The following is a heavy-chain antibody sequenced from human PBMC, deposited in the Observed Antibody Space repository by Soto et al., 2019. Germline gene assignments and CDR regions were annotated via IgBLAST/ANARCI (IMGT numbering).Heavy chain of an antibody. CDR2: IIPIFGTA. J-gene: IGHJ4*02. CDR3: AGESRYCSGGSCYFLPGIDY. Sequence: QVQLVQSGAEVKKPGSSVKVSCKASGGTFSSYAISWVRQAPGQGLEWMGGIIPIFGTANYAQKFQGRVTITADESTSTAYMELSSLRSEDTAVYYCAGESRYCSGGSCYFLPGIDYWGQGTLLTVSS. CDR1: GGTFSSYA. V-gene: IGHV1-69*12. D-gene: IGHD2-15*01.